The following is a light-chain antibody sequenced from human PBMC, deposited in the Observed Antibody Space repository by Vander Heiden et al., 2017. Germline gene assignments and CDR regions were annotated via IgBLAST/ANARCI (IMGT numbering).Light chain of an antibody. CDR3: AAWDDSLNGYV. CDR2: SNN. CDR1: SSNIGSNT. Sequence: QSVLTQPPPATWPTGQRVTISCSGSSSNIGSNTVNWYQQLPGTAPKLLIYSNNQRPSGVPDRFSGSKSGTSASLAISGLQSEDEADYYCAAWDDSLNGYVFGTGTKVTVL. V-gene: IGLV1-44*01. J-gene: IGLJ1*01.